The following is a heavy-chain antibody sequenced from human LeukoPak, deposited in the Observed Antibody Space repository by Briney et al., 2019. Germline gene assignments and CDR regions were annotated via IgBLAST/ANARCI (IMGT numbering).Heavy chain of an antibody. D-gene: IGHD3-22*01. CDR2: ISGSGGST. Sequence: GGSLRLSCAASGFTFSSYAMSWVRQAPGKGLEWVSDISGSGGSTHYADSVKGRFTISRDISKNMVSLQMNNLRAEDTALYYCARVRVASIGGGGIVVDSFDYWGQGTLVTVSS. CDR3: ARVRVASIGGGGIVVDSFDY. J-gene: IGHJ4*02. V-gene: IGHV3-23*01. CDR1: GFTFSSYA.